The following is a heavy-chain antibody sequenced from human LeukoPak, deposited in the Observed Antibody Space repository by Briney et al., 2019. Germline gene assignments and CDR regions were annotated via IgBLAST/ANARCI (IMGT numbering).Heavy chain of an antibody. CDR2: TTGSGGST. D-gene: IGHD4-17*01. CDR1: VYIFTQYA. Sequence: GGSLRLSCATSVYIFTQYAMSGVRQAPGKGLEWVSATTGSGGSTFYADSVKGRFTISKDNSKNTLHLQMNNLRAEDTAVYYCARAKGADDGASAASCWGQGSLVAVSS. CDR3: ARAKGADDGASAASC. V-gene: IGHV3-23*01. J-gene: IGHJ4*02.